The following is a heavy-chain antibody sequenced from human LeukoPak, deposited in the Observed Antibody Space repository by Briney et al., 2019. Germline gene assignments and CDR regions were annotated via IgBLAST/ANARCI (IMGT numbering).Heavy chain of an antibody. Sequence: GASLQISCEGSGYLFTNYWICWGRQLPRKGLEDMGIIYPGDSDTRYSPSFQGQVTISADKSINPAYLQWNSLKASDTAMYYCARSGGGYTPSGDYWGQGTLVTVSS. CDR3: ARSGGGYTPSGDY. D-gene: IGHD3-22*01. J-gene: IGHJ4*02. V-gene: IGHV5-51*01. CDR2: IYPGDSDT. CDR1: GYLFTNYW.